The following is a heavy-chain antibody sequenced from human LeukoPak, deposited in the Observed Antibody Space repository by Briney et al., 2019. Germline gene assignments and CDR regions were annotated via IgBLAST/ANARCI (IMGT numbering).Heavy chain of an antibody. CDR2: ISYSGSA. CDR1: GGSISSYY. Sequence: SETLSLTCTVSGGSISSYYWSWIRQPPGKGLEWIGYISYSGSANYNPSLKSRVTISVDPSRSQSSLKLSSVTAADAAVYFCARAPFYGSNSRGSFDPWGQGTLVTVSS. J-gene: IGHJ5*02. CDR3: ARAPFYGSNSRGSFDP. V-gene: IGHV4-59*01. D-gene: IGHD3-10*01.